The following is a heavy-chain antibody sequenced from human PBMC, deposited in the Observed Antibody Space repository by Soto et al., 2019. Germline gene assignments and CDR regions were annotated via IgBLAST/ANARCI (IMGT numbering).Heavy chain of an antibody. CDR1: GYSFTSYW. CDR2: IYPGDSDT. V-gene: IGHV5-51*01. J-gene: IGHJ6*03. D-gene: IGHD3-9*01. CDR3: ARHGRPRGYDISHYYYYLDV. Sequence: GESLKISCKGSGYSFTSYWIGWVRQMPGKGLEWMGIIYPGDSDTRDSPSFEGQVAISAVKSISTAYLRWSSLKASDTATYYSARHGRPRGYDISHYYYYLDVWGKGTTVTVSS.